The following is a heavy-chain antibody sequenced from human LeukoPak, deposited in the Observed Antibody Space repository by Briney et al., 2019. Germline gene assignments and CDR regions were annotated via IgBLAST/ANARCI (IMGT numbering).Heavy chain of an antibody. D-gene: IGHD5-18*01. CDR3: ARETDSYLEYYFDY. Sequence: ASVKVSCKASGYTFTSYGISWVRQSPGQGLEWMGCISAYNGNTNYAQKLQGRVTMTTDTSTSTAYMELRSLRSDDTAVYYCARETDSYLEYYFDYWGQGTLVTVSS. CDR2: ISAYNGNT. J-gene: IGHJ4*02. CDR1: GYTFTSYG. V-gene: IGHV1-18*01.